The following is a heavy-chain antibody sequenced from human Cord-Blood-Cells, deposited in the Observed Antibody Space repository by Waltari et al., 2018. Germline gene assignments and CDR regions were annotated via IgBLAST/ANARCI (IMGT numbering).Heavy chain of an antibody. CDR3: ARKKLYCSSTSCYFDAFDI. Sequence: QVQLVQSGAEVKKPGASVKVSCKASGYTFTSYDINWVRQATGYGLEWMGWINPNSGNTGYAQKFQGRVTITRNTSISTAYMGLSSLRSEDTAVYYCARKKLYCSSTSCYFDAFDIWGQGTMVTVSS. CDR2: INPNSGNT. J-gene: IGHJ3*02. CDR1: GYTFTSYD. V-gene: IGHV1-8*03. D-gene: IGHD2-2*01.